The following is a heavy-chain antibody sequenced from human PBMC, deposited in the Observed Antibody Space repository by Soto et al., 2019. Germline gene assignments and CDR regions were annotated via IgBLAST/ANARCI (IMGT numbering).Heavy chain of an antibody. CDR2: IYYTGST. CDR1: CDSITSDDYY. V-gene: IGHV4-30-4*01. D-gene: IGHD3-10*01. J-gene: IGHJ6*02. Sequence: QVQLQESGPGLLRTSQTLSLTCTVSCDSITSDDYYWTWIRQHPGKGLEWLGHIYYTGSTSYNPSLESRGSISLDTSKNQFSLRVRSVTAADTAVYYCARTAVQLIKSYRAMDVWGHGTAIIVSS. CDR3: ARTAVQLIKSYRAMDV.